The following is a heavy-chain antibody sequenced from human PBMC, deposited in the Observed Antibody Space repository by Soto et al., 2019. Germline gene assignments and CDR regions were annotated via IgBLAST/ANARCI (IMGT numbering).Heavy chain of an antibody. CDR1: GYTFSSYG. J-gene: IGHJ5*02. V-gene: IGHV1-18*01. CDR3: AKSDTALSYGFDP. CDR2: ISAYNGNT. D-gene: IGHD5-18*01. Sequence: ASVKVSCKASGYTFSSYGISWVRQAPGQGLEWMGWISAYNGNTNYAQKLQGRVTVSRDNSMNTLYMQMNSLRAEDTAVYYCAKSDTALSYGFDPWGQGTVVTVSS.